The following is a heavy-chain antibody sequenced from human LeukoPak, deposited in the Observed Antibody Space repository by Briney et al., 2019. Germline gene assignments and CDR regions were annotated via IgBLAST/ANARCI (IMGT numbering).Heavy chain of an antibody. J-gene: IGHJ4*02. CDR3: ARDEITGTTVNY. Sequence: ASVKVSCKASGYTSTSYGISWVRQAPGQGLEWMGWISAYNGNTNYAQKLQGRVTVTTDTSTSTAYMELRSLRSDDTAVYYCARDEITGTTVNYWGQGTLVTVSS. CDR2: ISAYNGNT. V-gene: IGHV1-18*01. CDR1: GYTSTSYG. D-gene: IGHD1-7*01.